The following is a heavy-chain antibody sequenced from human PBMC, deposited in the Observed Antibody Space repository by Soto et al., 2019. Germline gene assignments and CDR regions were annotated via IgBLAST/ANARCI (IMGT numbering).Heavy chain of an antibody. J-gene: IGHJ4*02. Sequence: QVQLVQSGAEVKKPGASVKVSCKASGYTFTSYVISWVRQAPGQGLEWMGWISAYNGNTNYAQKLQGRVTMTTDTSTSTAYMELRSLRSDDTAVYYCARDIVVVVAAIAGPHFDYWGQGTLVTVSS. V-gene: IGHV1-18*01. D-gene: IGHD2-15*01. CDR3: ARDIVVVVAAIAGPHFDY. CDR2: ISAYNGNT. CDR1: GYTFTSYV.